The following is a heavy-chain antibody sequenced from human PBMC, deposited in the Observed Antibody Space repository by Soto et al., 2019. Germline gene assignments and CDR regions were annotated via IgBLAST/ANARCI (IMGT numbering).Heavy chain of an antibody. Sequence: GGSLRLSCAASGFTFSRYGMNWLRQAPGKGLEWVASISSSTSYVYYADSVRGRFSTSRDNAKNILYLEMYALRTEDTAVYYCARDPSEGRVGNWFESWGQGTLVTVSS. CDR2: ISSSTSYV. CDR1: GFTFSRYG. CDR3: ARDPSEGRVGNWFES. J-gene: IGHJ5*01. D-gene: IGHD2-2*01. V-gene: IGHV3-21*06.